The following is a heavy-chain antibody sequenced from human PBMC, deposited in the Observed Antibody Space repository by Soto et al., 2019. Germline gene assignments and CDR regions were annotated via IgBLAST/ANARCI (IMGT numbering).Heavy chain of an antibody. CDR2: ISGSGTT. J-gene: IGHJ4*02. Sequence: PGGSLRLSCAASGFIFSTSGSAFSRYAMTWVRQTPGKALEWVSSISGSGTTYYADSVKGRFTISRDISKNTVYLQMNSLRADDTAMYLCAKDPPGSWAHSWGQGTLVTVSS. D-gene: IGHD1-26*01. CDR1: GFIFSTSGSAFSRYA. CDR3: AKDPPGSWAHS. V-gene: IGHV3-23*01.